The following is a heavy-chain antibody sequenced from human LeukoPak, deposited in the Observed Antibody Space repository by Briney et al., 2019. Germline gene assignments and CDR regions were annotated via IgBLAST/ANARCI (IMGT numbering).Heavy chain of an antibody. Sequence: ASAKVSCKASGYTFTGYYMHWVRQAPGQGLEWMGRINPNSGGTNYAQKFQGRVTMTRDTSISTAYMELSRLRSDDTAVYYCARNSYYGSGSYYTAIDYWGQGTLVTVSS. V-gene: IGHV1-2*06. J-gene: IGHJ4*02. CDR3: ARNSYYGSGSYYTAIDY. CDR1: GYTFTGYY. CDR2: INPNSGGT. D-gene: IGHD3-10*01.